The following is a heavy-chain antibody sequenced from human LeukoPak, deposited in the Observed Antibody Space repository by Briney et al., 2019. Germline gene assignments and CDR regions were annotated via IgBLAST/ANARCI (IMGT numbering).Heavy chain of an antibody. J-gene: IGHJ3*02. CDR2: ITSSGRYI. CDR3: ARARSSYGYGDAFDI. D-gene: IGHD5-18*01. V-gene: IGHV3-21*01. Sequence: GGSLRLSCAASGFTFSSYSMNWVRQAPGKGLEWVSSITSSGRYIYYADSVKGRFTISRDNSENSLYLQMDSLRAEDTAVYYCARARSSYGYGDAFDIWGQGTMVTVSS. CDR1: GFTFSSYS.